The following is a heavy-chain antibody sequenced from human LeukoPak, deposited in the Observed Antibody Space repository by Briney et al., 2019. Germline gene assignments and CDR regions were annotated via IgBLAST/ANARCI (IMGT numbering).Heavy chain of an antibody. J-gene: IGHJ5*02. Sequence: SVRVSCKASGGTFSSYAISWVRQAPGQGLEWMGGIIPIFGTTNYAQKFQGRVTITADESTSTAYMELSSLRSEDTAVYYCAGASRRGYSYEAPENWFDPWGQGTLVTVSS. V-gene: IGHV1-69*13. CDR3: AGASRRGYSYEAPENWFDP. D-gene: IGHD5-18*01. CDR1: GGTFSSYA. CDR2: IIPIFGTT.